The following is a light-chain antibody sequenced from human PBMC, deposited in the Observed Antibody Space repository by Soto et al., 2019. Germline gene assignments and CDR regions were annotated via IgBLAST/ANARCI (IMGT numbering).Light chain of an antibody. CDR1: QGIDSS. CDR2: AAS. CDR3: QQYYIFPWT. V-gene: IGKV1-8*01. Sequence: AILLTQSPSSLSASLGDRFTITCLASQGIDSSFAWYQEKPGKAPELLIYAASTLQSGVPSRFSGSGSGTDFTLTISCLQSEDFATYYCQQYYIFPWTFGQGAMVDIK. J-gene: IGKJ1*01.